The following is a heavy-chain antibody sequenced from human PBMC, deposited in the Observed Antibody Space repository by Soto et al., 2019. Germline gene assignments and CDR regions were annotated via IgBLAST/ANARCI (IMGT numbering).Heavy chain of an antibody. CDR1: GGSISSGGYY. J-gene: IGHJ5*02. V-gene: IGHV4-31*03. D-gene: IGHD2-15*01. Sequence: QVQLQESGPGLVKPSQTLSLTCTVSGGSISSGGYYWSWIRQHPGKGLEWIGYIYYSGSTYYNPSLKSRVNISVDTSKNQFSLKLSSVTAADTAVYYCARPPACRGGSCYWFAPWGQGTLVTVSS. CDR2: IYYSGST. CDR3: ARPPACRGGSCYWFAP.